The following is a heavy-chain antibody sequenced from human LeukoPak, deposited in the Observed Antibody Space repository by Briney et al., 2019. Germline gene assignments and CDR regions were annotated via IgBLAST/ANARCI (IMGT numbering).Heavy chain of an antibody. J-gene: IGHJ4*02. CDR2: IKEDGGEK. D-gene: IGHD3/OR15-3a*01. V-gene: IGHV3-7*01. Sequence: PGGSLRLSCATSGFTFRSYWMNWIRQAPGQRLEWVANIKEDGGEKNYIDSVKGRFTISRDNAKNSLYLQMNSLTVEDTAMYYCARDPSSFRDSYDYWGQGTLVIVSS. CDR1: GFTFRSYW. CDR3: ARDPSSFRDSYDY.